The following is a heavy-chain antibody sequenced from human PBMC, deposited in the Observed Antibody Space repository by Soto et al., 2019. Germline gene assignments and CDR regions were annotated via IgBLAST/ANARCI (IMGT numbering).Heavy chain of an antibody. CDR3: AKEAGYYYYYGMDV. V-gene: IGHV3-30*18. Sequence: QVQLVESGGGVVQPGRSLRLSCAASGFTFSSYGMHWVRQAPGKGLEWVAVISYDGSNKYYADSVKGRFTISRDNSKNTLYLQMNSLRAEDTAVYYCAKEAGYYYYYGMDVWGQGTTLTVSS. CDR2: ISYDGSNK. J-gene: IGHJ6*02. CDR1: GFTFSSYG.